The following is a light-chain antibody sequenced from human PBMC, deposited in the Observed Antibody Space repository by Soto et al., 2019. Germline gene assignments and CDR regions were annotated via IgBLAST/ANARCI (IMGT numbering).Light chain of an antibody. CDR2: SAS. CDR3: QQSYTTPYT. CDR1: QSIGTH. J-gene: IGKJ2*01. Sequence: DIQMTQSPSSLPASVGDRVTLTCRTSQSIGTHLNWYQQKPGKAPKLLIYSASSLQSGVPSRLSGTGSGTDFTLTISSLQHADFATYYCQQSYTTPYTFGQGTKLEIK. V-gene: IGKV1-39*01.